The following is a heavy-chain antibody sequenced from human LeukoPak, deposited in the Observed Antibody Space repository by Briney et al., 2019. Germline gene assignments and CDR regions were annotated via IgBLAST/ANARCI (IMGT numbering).Heavy chain of an antibody. CDR1: GGSISSGSYY. V-gene: IGHV4-61*02. CDR3: ARVPTYEIAAARVGYAFDI. J-gene: IGHJ3*02. CDR2: IYTSGST. D-gene: IGHD6-13*01. Sequence: SQTLSLTCTVSGGSISSGSYYWSWIRQPAGKGLEWIGRIYTSGSTNYNPSLKSRVTISVDTSKNQFSLKLSSVTAADTAVYYCARVPTYEIAAARVGYAFDIWGQGTMVTVSS.